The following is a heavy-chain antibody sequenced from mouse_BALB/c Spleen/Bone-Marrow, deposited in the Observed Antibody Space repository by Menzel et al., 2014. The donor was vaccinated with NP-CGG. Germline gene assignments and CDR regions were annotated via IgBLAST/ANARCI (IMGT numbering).Heavy chain of an antibody. D-gene: IGHD2-3*01. CDR3: ARDMGLLRFDY. V-gene: IGHV7-3*02. CDR1: GFTFTDYY. CDR2: IRNKANGYTT. Sequence: EVQRVESGGGLVQPGGSLRLSCATSGFTFTDYYMTWVRQPPGKALEWLGFIRNKANGYTTVYSLSVRGRFTISRDNSQSILYLQMNTLRAEDSATYYCARDMGLLRFDYWGQGTLVTVSA. J-gene: IGHJ3*01.